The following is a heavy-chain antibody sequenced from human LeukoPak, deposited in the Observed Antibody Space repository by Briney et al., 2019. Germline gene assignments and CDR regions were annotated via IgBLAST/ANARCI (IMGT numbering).Heavy chain of an antibody. J-gene: IGHJ4*02. CDR2: IYYSGST. Sequence: PSETLSLTCTVSGGSISNSNYYWGWIRQPPGKGLEWIGSIYYSGSTYYNPSLKSRVTISVDTSKNQFSLKLSSVTAADTAVYYCARDWSLDYWGQGTLVTVSS. CDR1: GGSISNSNYY. V-gene: IGHV4-39*07. CDR3: ARDWSLDY.